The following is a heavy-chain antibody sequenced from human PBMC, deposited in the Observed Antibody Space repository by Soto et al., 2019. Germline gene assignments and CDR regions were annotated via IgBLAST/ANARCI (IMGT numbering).Heavy chain of an antibody. Sequence: ESGGGLVKPGGSLRLSCAASGFTFSSYSMNWVRQAPGKGLEWVSSISSSSSYIYYADSVKGRFTISRDNAKNSLYLQMNSLRAEDTAVYYCARAPTTYSSGWYSFDYWGQGTLVTVSS. D-gene: IGHD6-19*01. J-gene: IGHJ4*02. CDR2: ISSSSSYI. CDR1: GFTFSSYS. V-gene: IGHV3-21*01. CDR3: ARAPTTYSSGWYSFDY.